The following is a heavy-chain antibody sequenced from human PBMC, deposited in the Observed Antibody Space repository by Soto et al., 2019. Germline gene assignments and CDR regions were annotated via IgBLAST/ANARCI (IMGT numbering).Heavy chain of an antibody. Sequence: ASVKVSCKASGYTFTSYGISWVRQAPGQGLEWMGWISAYNGNTNYAQKLQGRVTMTTVTSTSTAYMELRSLRSDDTAVYYCASPNKDKVDAFDIWGQGTMVTVSS. V-gene: IGHV1-18*01. J-gene: IGHJ3*02. CDR3: ASPNKDKVDAFDI. CDR1: GYTFTSYG. CDR2: ISAYNGNT.